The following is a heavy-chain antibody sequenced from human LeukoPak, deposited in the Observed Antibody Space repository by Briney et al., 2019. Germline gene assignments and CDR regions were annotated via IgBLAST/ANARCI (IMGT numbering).Heavy chain of an antibody. V-gene: IGHV5-51*01. Sequence: GESLKISCKGSGYIFTSYWIGWVRQMPGKGLEWMGIIYPGDSDTRYSPSFQGQVTISADKSISTAYLQWSSLKASDTAMYYCARSSRQYYYDSSGYYGYWGQGTLVTVSS. CDR3: ARSSRQYYYDSSGYYGY. D-gene: IGHD3-22*01. CDR1: GYIFTSYW. J-gene: IGHJ4*02. CDR2: IYPGDSDT.